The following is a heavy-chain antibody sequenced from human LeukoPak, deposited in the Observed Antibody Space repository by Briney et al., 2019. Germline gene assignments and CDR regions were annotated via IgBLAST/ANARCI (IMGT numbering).Heavy chain of an antibody. Sequence: GGSLRLSCVASGFTFDDYAMHWVRQAPGKGLEWVSGISWNSGSIGYADSVKGRFTISRDNAKNSLYLQMNSLRAEDTALYYCAKTRRSLLSVTCSDYWGQGTLVTVSS. CDR1: GFTFDDYA. CDR3: AKTRRSLLSVTCSDY. CDR2: ISWNSGSI. V-gene: IGHV3-9*01. D-gene: IGHD2-2*01. J-gene: IGHJ4*02.